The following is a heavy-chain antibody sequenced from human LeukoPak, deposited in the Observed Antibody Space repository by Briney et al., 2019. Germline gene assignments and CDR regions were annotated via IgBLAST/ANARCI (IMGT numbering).Heavy chain of an antibody. CDR2: MNPNSANT. CDR1: GYTFTSYD. Sequence: GASVKVSCKASGYTFTSYDINWVRQATGQGLEWMGWMNPNSANTGYAQRFQGRVTMTRNTSISTAYMELSSLRSEDTAVYYCARDLMGIAYRGAFYYWGQGALVTVSS. CDR3: ARDLMGIAYRGAFYY. V-gene: IGHV1-8*01. J-gene: IGHJ4*02. D-gene: IGHD6-13*01.